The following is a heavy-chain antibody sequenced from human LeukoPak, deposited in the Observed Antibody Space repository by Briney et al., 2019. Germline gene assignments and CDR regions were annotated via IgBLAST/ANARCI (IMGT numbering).Heavy chain of an antibody. Sequence: SETLSLTCTVSGGSISSYYWSWIRQPAGKGLEWIGRTYSGGNTNYNPSLKSRVTMSVDTSKNQFSLKLSSVTAADTAVYYCARGSVITFGGVTQTGGNWFDPWGQGTLVTVSS. J-gene: IGHJ5*02. D-gene: IGHD3-16*01. CDR1: GGSISSYY. V-gene: IGHV4-4*07. CDR3: ARGSVITFGGVTQTGGNWFDP. CDR2: TYSGGNT.